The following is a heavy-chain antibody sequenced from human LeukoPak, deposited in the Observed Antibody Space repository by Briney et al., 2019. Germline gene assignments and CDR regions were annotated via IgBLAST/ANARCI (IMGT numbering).Heavy chain of an antibody. J-gene: IGHJ5*02. CDR2: IIPISDTS. D-gene: IGHD6-13*01. CDR1: GGTFNNYA. V-gene: IGHV1-69*05. Sequence: ASVKVSCKASGGTFNNYAISWVRQAPGQGLEWMGEIIPISDTSTYAQKYRGRVTITTDESTSTAYMELSSLRSEDTAVYYCAGMVSPTAAGTGYFDPWGQGTLVTVSS. CDR3: AGMVSPTAAGTGYFDP.